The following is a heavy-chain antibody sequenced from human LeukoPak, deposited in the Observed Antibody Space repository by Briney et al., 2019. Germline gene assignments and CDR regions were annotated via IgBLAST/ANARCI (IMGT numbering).Heavy chain of an antibody. D-gene: IGHD2-21*02. CDR1: GFTFSSYS. CDR2: ISSSSSYI. V-gene: IGHV3-21*01. J-gene: IGHJ5*02. Sequence: GGSLRLSCAASGFTFSSYSMNWVRQAPGKGLEWVSSISSSSSYIYYADSVKGRFTISRDNAKNSLYLQMNSLRAEDTAVYYCARDSGDYYSDMYNWFDPWGQGTLVTVSS. CDR3: ARDSGDYYSDMYNWFDP.